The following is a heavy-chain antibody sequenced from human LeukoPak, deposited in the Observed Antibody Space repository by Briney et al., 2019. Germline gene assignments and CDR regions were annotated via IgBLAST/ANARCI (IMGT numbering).Heavy chain of an antibody. CDR3: AKDGTATAIDFWSGSRFYYFDY. Sequence: TGGSLRLSCTASGFTFSSYGMHWVRQAPGKGLEWVAFIRYDGSNKYYADSVKGRFTISRDNSKNTLYLQMNSLRAEDTAVYYCAKDGTATAIDFWSGSRFYYFDYWGQGTLVTVSS. J-gene: IGHJ4*02. V-gene: IGHV3-30*02. D-gene: IGHD3-3*01. CDR1: GFTFSSYG. CDR2: IRYDGSNK.